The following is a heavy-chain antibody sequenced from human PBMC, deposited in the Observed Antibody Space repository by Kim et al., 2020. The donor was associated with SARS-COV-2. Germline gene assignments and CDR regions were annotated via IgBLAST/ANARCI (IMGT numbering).Heavy chain of an antibody. V-gene: IGHV4-39*01. D-gene: IGHD2-15*01. Sequence: YTPSLQNRVTMPVDTSNNQFSLKLSSVTAADAAVYYCAVVVVVAAYLDYWGQGTLVTVSS. CDR3: AVVVVVAAYLDY. J-gene: IGHJ4*02.